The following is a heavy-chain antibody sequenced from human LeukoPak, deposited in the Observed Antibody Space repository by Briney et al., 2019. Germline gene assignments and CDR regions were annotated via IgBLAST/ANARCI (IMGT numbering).Heavy chain of an antibody. J-gene: IGHJ3*02. CDR1: GYSFTSYW. D-gene: IGHD4/OR15-4a*01. CDR3: ARGALSGLWWLTLVAFDI. V-gene: IGHV5-51*01. CDR2: IYPGDSDT. Sequence: GESLKISCKGSGYSFTSYWIGWVRQMPGKGLEWMGIIYPGDSDTRYSPSFQGQVTISADKSISTAYLQWSSLKASDTAMYYCARGALSGLWWLTLVAFDIWGQGTMVTVSS.